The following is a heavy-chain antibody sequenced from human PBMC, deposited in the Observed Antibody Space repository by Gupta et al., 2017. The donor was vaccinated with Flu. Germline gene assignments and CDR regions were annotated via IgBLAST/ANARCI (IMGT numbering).Heavy chain of an antibody. V-gene: IGHV3-21*02. Sequence: EVQFVESGGGLVKPGGSLRLSCAASGFGFSTYNMNWVRQAPGKGLEWVSSISTSSTYIYYADSMKGRFTVSRDDANAALYQQINSLRVEDTARYYCASRSSSSWHSSFDYWGRGTLVTVSA. CDR3: ASRSSSSWHSSFDY. CDR1: GFGFSTYN. D-gene: IGHD6-13*01. J-gene: IGHJ4*02. CDR2: ISTSSTYI.